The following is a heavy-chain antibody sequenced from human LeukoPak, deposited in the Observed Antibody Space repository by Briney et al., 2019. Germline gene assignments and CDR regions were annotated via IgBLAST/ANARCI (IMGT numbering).Heavy chain of an antibody. J-gene: IGHJ5*02. CDR2: IYYSGST. V-gene: IGHV4-39*01. CDR1: GGSLSSSSYY. Sequence: SETLSLTCTVSGGSLSSSSYYGGWTRHPPGKGLEWIGSIYYSGSTYYNPSLKSRVSISVDTSKNQFSLKLSFVTAADTAVYYYARQYYYESSGYYPNCFDPWGQGTLVTVSS. CDR3: ARQYYYESSGYYPNCFDP. D-gene: IGHD3-22*01.